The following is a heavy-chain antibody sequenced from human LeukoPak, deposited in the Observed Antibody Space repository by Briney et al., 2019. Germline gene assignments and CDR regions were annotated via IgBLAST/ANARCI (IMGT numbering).Heavy chain of an antibody. D-gene: IGHD3-9*01. V-gene: IGHV3-66*01. J-gene: IGHJ4*01. CDR2: IYAGVST. Sequence: VGCPRLSCAVSGFRATNDYMNCVRHAPGKSLEWGSLIYAGVSTYYADYMKGRFTISRDSSNNTLFLQMSNLRADDSGLYYCATDIRSSPLGFWGHGTLVTVSS. CDR3: ATDIRSSPLGF. CDR1: GFRATNDY.